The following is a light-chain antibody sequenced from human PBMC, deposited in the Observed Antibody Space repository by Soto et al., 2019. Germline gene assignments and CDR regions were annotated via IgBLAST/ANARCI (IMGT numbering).Light chain of an antibody. J-gene: IGLJ2*01. Sequence: QSALTQPPSASGSPGQSVTISCTGTSSDVGVYNYVSWYQQHPGKAPKLMIYEVSKRPSGVPDRFSGSKSGNTASLTVSGHHAEDEAYYYCRSFASNNHFVFGGGTKLTVL. CDR1: SSDVGVYNY. CDR2: EVS. CDR3: RSFASNNHFV. V-gene: IGLV2-8*01.